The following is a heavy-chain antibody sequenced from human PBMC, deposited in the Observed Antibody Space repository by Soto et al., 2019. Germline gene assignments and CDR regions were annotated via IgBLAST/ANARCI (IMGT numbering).Heavy chain of an antibody. CDR1: CFTFSRYG. Sequence: KVSSQAFCFTFSRYGIRWVGQAPRQGLEWVGWRSAYNGNTKYAQKLQGRVTMTTDKSTSTAYMELRSLRSDDTDVYYCARAHPITIFGVVIIHFDYWGQGTLVTVSS. J-gene: IGHJ4*02. D-gene: IGHD3-3*01. CDR3: ARAHPITIFGVVIIHFDY. V-gene: IGHV1-18*01. CDR2: RSAYNGNT.